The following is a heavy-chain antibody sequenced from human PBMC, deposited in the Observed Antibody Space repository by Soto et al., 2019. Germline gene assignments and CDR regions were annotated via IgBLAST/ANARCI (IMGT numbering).Heavy chain of an antibody. CDR3: ARSVAVPGAHIDY. Sequence: LALTCSVSGGSISGSYWSWIRQSPGKGLEWLGYVYYTGSTNYSPSLRSRVSISVDTSKNEFSLRPSSVTAADTAVYFCARSVAVPGAHIDYWGQGTQVTVSS. CDR1: GGSISGSY. D-gene: IGHD6-19*01. J-gene: IGHJ4*02. V-gene: IGHV4-59*01. CDR2: VYYTGST.